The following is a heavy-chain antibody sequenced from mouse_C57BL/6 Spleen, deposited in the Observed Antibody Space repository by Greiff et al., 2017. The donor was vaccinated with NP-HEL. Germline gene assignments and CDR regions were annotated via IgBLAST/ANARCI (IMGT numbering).Heavy chain of an antibody. CDR3: ARSGYSNYVWFAY. CDR1: GYAFTNYL. Sequence: QVQLKESGAELVRPGTSVKVSCKASGYAFTNYLIEWVKQRPGQGLEWIGVINPGSGGTNYNEKFKGKATLTADKSSSTAYMQLSSLTSEDSAVYFCARSGYSNYVWFAYWGQRTLVTVSA. D-gene: IGHD2-5*01. J-gene: IGHJ3*01. CDR2: INPGSGGT. V-gene: IGHV1-54*01.